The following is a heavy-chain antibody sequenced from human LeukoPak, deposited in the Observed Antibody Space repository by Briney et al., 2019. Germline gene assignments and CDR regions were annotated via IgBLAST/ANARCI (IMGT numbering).Heavy chain of an antibody. CDR2: IKEDGSEK. CDR1: TFTFRNYW. CDR3: ARGDYGMDV. J-gene: IGHJ6*02. V-gene: IGHV3-7*03. Sequence: GGSLRLSCAASTFTFRNYWMSWVRQAPGKGLEWVANIKEDGSEKDYVDSVKGRFTISRDNAKNSLYLQMNSLRADDTAVYYCARGDYGMDVWGQGTTVTVSS.